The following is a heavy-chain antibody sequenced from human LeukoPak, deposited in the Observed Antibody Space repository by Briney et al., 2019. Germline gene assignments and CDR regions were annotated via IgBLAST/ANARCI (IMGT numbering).Heavy chain of an antibody. CDR3: ARNREGSSYQVDY. V-gene: IGHV3-7*01. J-gene: IGHJ4*02. Sequence: GGSLRLSCAASGFTFSNDWMSWGRQAPRKGLERVANIKQDASEKYYVDSVKGRFTISRDNAKNSLNLQMNSLRAEDTAVYYCARNREGSSYQVDYWGQGTLVTVSS. D-gene: IGHD1-26*01. CDR2: IKQDASEK. CDR1: GFTFSNDW.